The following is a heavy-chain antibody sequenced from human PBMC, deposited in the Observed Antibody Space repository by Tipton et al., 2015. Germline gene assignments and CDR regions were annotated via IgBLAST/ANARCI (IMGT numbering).Heavy chain of an antibody. D-gene: IGHD6-6*01. CDR1: GGSVTSGSYY. Sequence: LRLSCTVSGGSVTSGSYYWSWIRQPPGKGLEWIGSIYSIGSGYYNPSLKSGVTMSVDTSKNQFSLRLTSVTAADTAVYYCARVGGSSSPTAYLDYWGQGTLVTVSS. CDR3: ARVGGSSSPTAYLDY. J-gene: IGHJ4*02. CDR2: IYSIGSG. V-gene: IGHV4-61*01.